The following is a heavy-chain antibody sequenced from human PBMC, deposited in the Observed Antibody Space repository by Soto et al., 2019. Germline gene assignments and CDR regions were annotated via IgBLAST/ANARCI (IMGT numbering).Heavy chain of an antibody. CDR3: HGYRYGFAY. CDR1: GGSISSYY. D-gene: IGHD5-18*01. CDR2: IYYSGST. J-gene: IGHJ4*02. V-gene: IGHV4-59*08. Sequence: SETLSLTCSGSGGSISSYYWSWIRQPPGKGLEWIGYIYYSGSTNYNPSLKSRVTISVDTSKNQFSLKLSSVTAADTAVYYCHGYRYGFAYWGQRTLVPVSS.